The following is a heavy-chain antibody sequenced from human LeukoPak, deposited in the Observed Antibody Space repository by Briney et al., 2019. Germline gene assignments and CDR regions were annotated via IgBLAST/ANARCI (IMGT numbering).Heavy chain of an antibody. CDR1: GVTFTSYG. V-gene: IGHV1-18*01. D-gene: IGHD3-22*01. CDR2: SSAYNGDT. CDR3: ASLKNYYDSSGNLVTDAFDI. Sequence: GASVKVFCKASGVTFTSYGITWVRQAPGQGLEWMGWSSAYNGDTNYAQKLQGRVTMTTDTSTSTAYMELRSLRSDDTAVYYCASLKNYYDSSGNLVTDAFDIWGQGTMVTVSS. J-gene: IGHJ3*02.